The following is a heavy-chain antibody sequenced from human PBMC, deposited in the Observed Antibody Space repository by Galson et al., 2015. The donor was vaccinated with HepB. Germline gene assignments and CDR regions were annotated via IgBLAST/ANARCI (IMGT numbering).Heavy chain of an antibody. CDR3: ARAGSYGYGRFWYFDL. D-gene: IGHD5-18*01. CDR2: IKQDGSEK. V-gene: IGHV3-7*01. J-gene: IGHJ2*01. CDR1: GFTFSSYW. Sequence: SLRLSCAASGFTFSSYWMSWVRQAPGKGLEWVANIKQDGSEKYYVDSVKGRFTISRDNAKNSLYLQMNSLRAEDTAVYYCARAGSYGYGRFWYFDLWGRGTLVTVSS.